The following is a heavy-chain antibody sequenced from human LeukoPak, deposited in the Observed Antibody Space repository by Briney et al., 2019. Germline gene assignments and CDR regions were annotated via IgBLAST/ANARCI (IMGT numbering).Heavy chain of an antibody. Sequence: ASVKVSCKAFGYTFTNYDINWVRQAPGQGLEWMGWISAYNGNTKYAQKFQGRVTMTTDTSTSTAYMELRSLRSDDTAVYYCARGASRSFDYWGQGTPVTVSS. CDR2: ISAYNGNT. CDR3: ARGASRSFDY. J-gene: IGHJ4*02. CDR1: GYTFTNYD. V-gene: IGHV1-18*01.